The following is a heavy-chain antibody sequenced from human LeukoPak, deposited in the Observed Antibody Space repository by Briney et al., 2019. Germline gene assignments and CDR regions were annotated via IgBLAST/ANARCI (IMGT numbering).Heavy chain of an antibody. CDR1: GFAFSTYW. CDR2: ISPDGTSA. CDR3: ARVSVCPRCHFDY. J-gene: IGHJ4*02. Sequence: PGGSLRLSCAASGFAFSTYWMHWVRQVPGKGLVWVSRISPDGTSALYADSVKGRFTISRDNAKNTLYLQMNSLRGDDTAVCYCARVSVCPRCHFDYWGQGTLVTVSS. V-gene: IGHV3-74*01. D-gene: IGHD5/OR15-5a*01.